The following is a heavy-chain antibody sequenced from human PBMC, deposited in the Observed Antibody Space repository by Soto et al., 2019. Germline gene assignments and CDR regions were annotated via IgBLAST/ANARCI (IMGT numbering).Heavy chain of an antibody. CDR2: TYFRSKWYK. V-gene: IGHV6-1*01. J-gene: IGHJ3*01. CDR3: ARGIYDTSVGTAFDV. CDR1: GDSVSSGSVV. Sequence: SQTLSLTCAISGDSVSSGSVVWNWIRQSPSRGLEWPGRTYFRSKWYKEYVVFVKSRITINPDTSKNQFSLQLKSVTPEDTAIYYCARGIYDTSVGTAFDVWGQGTEVTVSS. D-gene: IGHD3-22*01.